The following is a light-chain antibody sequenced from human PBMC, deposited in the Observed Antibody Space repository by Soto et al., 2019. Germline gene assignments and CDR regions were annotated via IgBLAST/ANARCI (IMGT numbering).Light chain of an antibody. Sequence: ESVLTQAPATLSLYPGERATLSCRASQSVGIYLGWYQQRPGQAPRLLIYDASKRAAGIPARFSGSGSGTDFTLTINSLEPEDFAVYYCQHRSTWPRAFGQGTRLEIK. CDR3: QHRSTWPRA. J-gene: IGKJ5*01. V-gene: IGKV3-11*01. CDR1: QSVGIY. CDR2: DAS.